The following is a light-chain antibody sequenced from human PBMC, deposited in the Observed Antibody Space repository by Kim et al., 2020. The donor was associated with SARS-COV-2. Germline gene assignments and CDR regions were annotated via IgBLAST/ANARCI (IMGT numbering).Light chain of an antibody. CDR2: GAS. J-gene: IGKJ2*01. CDR3: HQYNDWPPGDT. CDR1: QSGSNN. Sequence: STGRRATHSCWASQSGSNNLAWYQLEPGQAPRLLIYGASTRATSTPARFSASGSGTDFTLTVSSLQSEDCAVYYCHQYNDWPPGDTFGQGTKLEI. V-gene: IGKV3-15*01.